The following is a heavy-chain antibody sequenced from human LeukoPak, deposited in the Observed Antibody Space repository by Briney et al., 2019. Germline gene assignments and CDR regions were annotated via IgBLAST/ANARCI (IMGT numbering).Heavy chain of an antibody. CDR1: GFTFSNYW. Sequence: PGGSLRPSCAASGFTFSNYWMHWVRQAPGKGLVWVSRISDDGGHTFYADSVKGRFAMSRDNAKNTLFLQMNSLRAEDTAVYYCARVTGGYNLVDYWGQGTLVTVSS. D-gene: IGHD5-24*01. J-gene: IGHJ4*02. CDR2: ISDDGGHT. V-gene: IGHV3-74*01. CDR3: ARVTGGYNLVDY.